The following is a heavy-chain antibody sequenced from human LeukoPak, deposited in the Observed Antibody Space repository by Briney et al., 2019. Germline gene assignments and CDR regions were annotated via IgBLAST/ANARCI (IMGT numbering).Heavy chain of an antibody. D-gene: IGHD4-17*01. Sequence: GGSLRLSCAASGFTFTNYGFHWVRQAPGKGLEWVAAMSHAGSFKYYGDSVEGRFTISRDNSENTLYLQMNSLRTEDTAVYYCAKDAYERDDYGDHLRDLVDVWGQGTTVTVSS. CDR2: MSHAGSFK. J-gene: IGHJ6*02. V-gene: IGHV3-30*18. CDR1: GFTFTNYG. CDR3: AKDAYERDDYGDHLRDLVDV.